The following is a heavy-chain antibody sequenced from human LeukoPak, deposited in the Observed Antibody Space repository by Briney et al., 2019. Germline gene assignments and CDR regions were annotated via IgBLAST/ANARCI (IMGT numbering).Heavy chain of an antibody. J-gene: IGHJ4*02. V-gene: IGHV3-23*01. Sequence: GGSLRLSCAASGFTFSSYAMSWVRQAPGKGLEWVSAISGSGGSSYYADSVKGRFTISRDNSKNTLYLQMNSLRAEDTAVYYCAKSLGTMIVVVTYYFDYWGQGTLVTVSS. CDR1: GFTFSSYA. CDR3: AKSLGTMIVVVTYYFDY. CDR2: ISGSGGSS. D-gene: IGHD3-22*01.